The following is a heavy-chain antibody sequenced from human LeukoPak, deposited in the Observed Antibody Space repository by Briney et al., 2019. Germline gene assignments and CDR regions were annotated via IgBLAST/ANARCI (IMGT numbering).Heavy chain of an antibody. Sequence: SQTLSLTCTVSGGSISSGDYYWSWIRQPPGKGLEWIGYIYYSGSTYYNPSLKSRVTISVDTSKNQFSLKLSSVTAADTAVYYCARGGLPSVVVFDYWGQGTLVTVSS. CDR3: ARGGLPSVVVFDY. V-gene: IGHV4-30-4*08. J-gene: IGHJ4*02. CDR1: GGSISSGDYY. CDR2: IYYSGST. D-gene: IGHD3-22*01.